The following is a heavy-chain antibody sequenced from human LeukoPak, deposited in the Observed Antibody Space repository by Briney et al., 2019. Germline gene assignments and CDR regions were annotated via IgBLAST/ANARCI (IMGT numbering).Heavy chain of an antibody. Sequence: ASVKVSCKASGYTFTSYGISWVRQAPGQGLEWMGWISAYNGNTYYAPNLQGRVTMTKDTSTSTAYMELRSLRSDDMAVYYCARDNLAAIAGWGLDYWGQGTLVTVSS. J-gene: IGHJ4*02. CDR3: ARDNLAAIAGWGLDY. V-gene: IGHV1-18*03. D-gene: IGHD2-15*01. CDR2: ISAYNGNT. CDR1: GYTFTSYG.